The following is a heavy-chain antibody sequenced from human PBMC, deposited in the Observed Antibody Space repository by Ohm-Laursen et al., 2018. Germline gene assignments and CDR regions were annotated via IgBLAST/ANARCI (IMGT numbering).Heavy chain of an antibody. Sequence: TLSLTCAVSGGSFSSADYYWSWIRHHPGKGLEWIGYVSYSENTYYSPSLKGRLLISVDRSKNQFSLKLSSVIAADTAMYYCARHASVTGLDYWGQGTLVTVSS. D-gene: IGHD6-19*01. CDR1: GGSFSSADYY. J-gene: IGHJ4*02. V-gene: IGHV4-31*11. CDR3: ARHASVTGLDY. CDR2: VSYSENT.